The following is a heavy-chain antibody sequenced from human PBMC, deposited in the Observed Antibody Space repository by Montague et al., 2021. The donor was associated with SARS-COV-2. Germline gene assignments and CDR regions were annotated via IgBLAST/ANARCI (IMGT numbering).Heavy chain of an antibody. CDR1: GDSIRSSGYY. V-gene: IGHV4-39*07. D-gene: IGHD2-15*01. CDR3: ARAQNICFIANCVNYFDL. Sequence: SETLSLTCSVSGDSIRSSGYYWGWIRQPPGKGLEWIGTVCYSGSTKFNPSLKSRVSMSLDTSKNHFSLRLSAVTAADTARYYCARAQNICFIANCVNYFDLWGLGALVTVSS. CDR2: VCYSGST. J-gene: IGHJ4*02.